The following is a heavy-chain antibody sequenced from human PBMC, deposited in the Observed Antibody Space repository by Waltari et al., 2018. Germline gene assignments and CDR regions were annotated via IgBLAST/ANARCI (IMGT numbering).Heavy chain of an antibody. CDR1: GFTFSTFW. D-gene: IGHD1-26*01. CDR2: IKEDGSAT. V-gene: IGHV3-7*01. CDR3: SRDSSGNDY. Sequence: EVQMVESGGGLVKPGGSLTISCEASGFTFSTFWMSWSRQAPGTGLEWVANIKEDGSATYYIDSVRGRFTISRDNAKNSLYLQMSSLRVDDTAMYYCSRDSSGNDYWGQGTLVTVS. J-gene: IGHJ4*02.